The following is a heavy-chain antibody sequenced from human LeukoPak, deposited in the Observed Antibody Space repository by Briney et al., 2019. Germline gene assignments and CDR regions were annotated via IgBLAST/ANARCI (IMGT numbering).Heavy chain of an antibody. V-gene: IGHV3-30*18. J-gene: IGHJ4*02. CDR2: GSHDGRNK. Sequence: GRSLRLSCVASGFIFRNYAMHWVRQAPGKGLEWVAVGSHDGRNKIYGDSVKGRFTISTDNSKNTVYLQMDNLRPEDTAVYYCAKDRDSSTWSFFDFWGQGTLVTVSS. CDR3: AKDRDSSTWSFFDF. D-gene: IGHD6-13*01. CDR1: GFIFRNYA.